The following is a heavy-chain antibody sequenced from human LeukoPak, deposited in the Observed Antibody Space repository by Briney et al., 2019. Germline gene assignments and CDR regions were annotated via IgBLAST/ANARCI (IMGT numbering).Heavy chain of an antibody. D-gene: IGHD6-13*01. Sequence: HSGGSLRLSCAASRFTLSSYWMHWVRQAPGKGLVWVSRINSDGSSSSYADSVKGRFTISRDNAKNTLYLQMNSLRAEDTAVYYCARIFAAGIDYWGQGTLVTVSS. CDR1: RFTLSSYW. CDR2: INSDGSSS. CDR3: ARIFAAGIDY. J-gene: IGHJ4*02. V-gene: IGHV3-74*01.